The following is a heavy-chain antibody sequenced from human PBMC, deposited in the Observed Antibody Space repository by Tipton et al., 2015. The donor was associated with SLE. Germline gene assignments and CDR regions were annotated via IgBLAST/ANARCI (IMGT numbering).Heavy chain of an antibody. J-gene: IGHJ5*02. V-gene: IGHV4-59*01. Sequence: TLSLTCTVSGGSIRSYYWTWIRQPPGKRLEWIAYIYHSGITNYNPSLQSRVTISVDRSKNQFPLKLTPVTAADTAVYYCARGTDQNWFDPWGQGTLVTVSS. CDR2: IYHSGIT. D-gene: IGHD4-17*01. CDR1: GGSIRSYY. CDR3: ARGTDQNWFDP.